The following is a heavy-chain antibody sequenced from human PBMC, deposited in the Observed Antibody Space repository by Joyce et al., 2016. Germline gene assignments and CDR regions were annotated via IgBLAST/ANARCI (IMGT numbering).Heavy chain of an antibody. CDR1: GFTFSGYW. J-gene: IGHJ6*02. V-gene: IGHV3-74*01. D-gene: IGHD3-3*01. CDR3: ARGGLRFSYGMDV. CDR2: IKSEGSST. Sequence: EVQLVESGGDLVQPGGSLRLSCAASGFTFSGYWMHWVRQVPGMGLEWVSRIKSEGSSTPFADSVKGRFTISRDNAKNTLYLQMSSLRAEDTAVYYCARGGLRFSYGMDVWGQGTTVTVSS.